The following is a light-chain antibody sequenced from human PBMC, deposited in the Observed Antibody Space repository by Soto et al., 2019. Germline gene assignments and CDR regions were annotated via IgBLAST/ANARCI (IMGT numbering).Light chain of an antibody. CDR3: QQYKSYSWT. J-gene: IGKJ1*01. V-gene: IGKV1-5*03. CDR2: KAS. CDR1: HTVNVF. Sequence: DIQMTQSPSTLSASVGDRVTITCRASHTVNVFLAWYQQKPGKAPKLLIQKASTLETGVPPRFSGSGSGTDFALTISGLQPDDFATYYCQQYKSYSWTFGQGTRVEFK.